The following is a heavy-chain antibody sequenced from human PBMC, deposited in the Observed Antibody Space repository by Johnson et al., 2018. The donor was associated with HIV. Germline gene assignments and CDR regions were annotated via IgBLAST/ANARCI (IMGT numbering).Heavy chain of an antibody. D-gene: IGHD6-6*01. Sequence: VQLVESGGGLVKPGGSLRLSCAASGFTFSSNAMSWVRQAPGKGLEWVSGISGSGGSTYYADSVKGRFTISRDNSKNTLYLQVNSLRAEDTAVYYCAKDRGSSLAQLPIFPSSFDIWGQGTMVTVSS. J-gene: IGHJ3*02. CDR2: ISGSGGST. CDR1: GFTFSSNA. V-gene: IGHV3-23*04. CDR3: AKDRGSSLAQLPIFPSSFDI.